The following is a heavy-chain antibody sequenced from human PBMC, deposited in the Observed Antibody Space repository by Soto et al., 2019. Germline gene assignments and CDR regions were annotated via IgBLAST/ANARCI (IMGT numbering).Heavy chain of an antibody. J-gene: IGHJ4*02. Sequence: GGSLILSRAASGFNSDDYTLHWVRQAPGKGLEWFSLISWDGGSTYYADSVKGRFTISRDNSKNSLYLQMNSLRTEDTALYYCAKDYYYYDSSGYYQNGYPDYWGQRTLVTVSS. CDR1: GFNSDDYT. D-gene: IGHD3-22*01. CDR3: AKDYYYYDSSGYYQNGYPDY. V-gene: IGHV3-43*01. CDR2: ISWDGGST.